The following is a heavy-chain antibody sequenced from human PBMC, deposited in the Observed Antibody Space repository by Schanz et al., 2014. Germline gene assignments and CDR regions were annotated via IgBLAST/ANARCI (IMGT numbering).Heavy chain of an antibody. CDR3: AREQTIFGVTYTDAYDV. CDR1: GYSFTTYG. CDR2: ISAFDDKT. V-gene: IGHV1-18*01. J-gene: IGHJ3*01. Sequence: QVQLVQSAPEVKKPGASVKVSCKASGYSFTTYGLNWVRQAPGQGPEWMGWISAFDDKTDYAQNFQGRLIMTTDTSTTTVYMELRGLRSDDTAVYYCAREQTIFGVTYTDAYDVWGRGTMVTVSS. D-gene: IGHD3-3*01.